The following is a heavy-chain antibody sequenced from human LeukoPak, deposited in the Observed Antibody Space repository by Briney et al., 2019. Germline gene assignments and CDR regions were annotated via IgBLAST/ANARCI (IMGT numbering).Heavy chain of an antibody. D-gene: IGHD3-3*01. CDR2: IYTSGST. CDR1: GGSISSYY. CDR3: ARDRGITIFGVVTSHFDY. J-gene: IGHJ4*02. Sequence: SETLSLTCTVSGGSISSYYWSWIRQPAGKGLEWIGRIYTSGSTNYNPSLKSRVTMSVDTSKNQFSLKLSSVTAADTAVYYCARDRGITIFGVVTSHFDYWGQGTLVTVSS. V-gene: IGHV4-4*07.